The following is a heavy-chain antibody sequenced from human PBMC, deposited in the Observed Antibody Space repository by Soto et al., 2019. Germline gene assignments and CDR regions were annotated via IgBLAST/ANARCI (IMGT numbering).Heavy chain of an antibody. Sequence: QVQLVQSGAEVKKPGASVKVSCKVSGYTLTELSMHWVRQAPGKGLEWMGGFDPEDGETIYAQKFQGRVTMTEDTXTXTXSMELRSLRLEDTGVYCCETVRGYYHSSGHPLDFDSWGQGTLVTVSS. CDR3: ETVRGYYHSSGHPLDFDS. CDR2: FDPEDGET. V-gene: IGHV1-24*01. J-gene: IGHJ4*02. D-gene: IGHD3-22*01. CDR1: GYTLTELS.